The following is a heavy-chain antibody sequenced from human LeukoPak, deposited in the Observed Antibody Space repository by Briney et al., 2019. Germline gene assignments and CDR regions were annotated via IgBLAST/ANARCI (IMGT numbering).Heavy chain of an antibody. CDR1: GFTFSSYS. D-gene: IGHD5-24*01. V-gene: IGHV3-48*04. CDR2: TSSSSSTI. J-gene: IGHJ4*02. Sequence: PGGSLRLSCAASGFTFSSYSMNWVRQAPGKGLEWVSYTSSSSSTIYYADSVKGRFTIFRDNAKNSLYLQMDSLRVEDTAVYYCANGDGFDYWGQGTLVIVSS. CDR3: ANGDGFDY.